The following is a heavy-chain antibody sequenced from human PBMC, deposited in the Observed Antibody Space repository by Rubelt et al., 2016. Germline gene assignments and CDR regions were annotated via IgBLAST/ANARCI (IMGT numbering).Heavy chain of an antibody. CDR3: ATRLPTDY. J-gene: IGHJ4*02. D-gene: IGHD2-15*01. CDR1: GGSFNNYY. V-gene: IGHV4-34*01. CDR2: VNHNGNT. Sequence: QVQLQQWGAGLLKPSETLSLTCAVYGGSFNNYYWFWIRQPPGKGLEWIGEVNHNGNTNYNPSLKSRLTISLDTSKSKFSLKLSSVTAADTAVYFCATRLPTDYWSQGTPVTV.